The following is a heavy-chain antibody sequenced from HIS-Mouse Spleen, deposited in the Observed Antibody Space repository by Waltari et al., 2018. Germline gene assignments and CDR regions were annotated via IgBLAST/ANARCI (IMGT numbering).Heavy chain of an antibody. CDR2: INHSGST. D-gene: IGHD1-26*01. V-gene: IGHV4-34*01. J-gene: IGHJ4*02. CDR1: GGSVSGYY. CDR3: ARMGPASGSYGDY. Sequence: QVQLQQWGAGLLKPSETLSLPCAVYGGSVSGYYWSWIRKPPGKGLEWIGEINHSGSTNYNPSLKSRVTISVDTSKNQFSLKLSSVTAADTAVYYCARMGPASGSYGDYWGQGTLVTVSS.